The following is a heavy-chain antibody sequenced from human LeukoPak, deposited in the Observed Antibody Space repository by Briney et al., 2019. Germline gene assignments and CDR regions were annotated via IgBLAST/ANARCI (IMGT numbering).Heavy chain of an antibody. D-gene: IGHD3-3*01. CDR1: GFTFSSYS. CDR3: ARGSGTISIFGVPY. Sequence: AGGSLRLSCAASGFTFSSYSMNWVRQAPGKGLEWVSSISSSSSYIYYADSVKGRFTISRDNAKNSVYLQMNSLRAEDTAMYYCARGSGTISIFGVPYWGQGTLVTVSS. V-gene: IGHV3-21*01. CDR2: ISSSSSYI. J-gene: IGHJ4*02.